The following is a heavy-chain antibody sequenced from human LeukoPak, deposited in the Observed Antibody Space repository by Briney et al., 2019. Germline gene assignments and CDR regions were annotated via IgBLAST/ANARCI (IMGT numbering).Heavy chain of an antibody. CDR2: IYSGGST. V-gene: IGHV3-66*01. J-gene: IGHJ2*01. D-gene: IGHD3-10*01. CDR1: GFTVSSNY. CDR3: ARAGYYYGSGSYYRARPWYFDL. Sequence: GGSLRLSCAASGFTVSSNYMSWVRQAPGKGLEWVSVIYSGGSTYYADSVKGRFTISRDISKNTLYLQMNSLRAEDTAVYYCARAGYYYGSGSYYRARPWYFDLWGRGTLVTVSS.